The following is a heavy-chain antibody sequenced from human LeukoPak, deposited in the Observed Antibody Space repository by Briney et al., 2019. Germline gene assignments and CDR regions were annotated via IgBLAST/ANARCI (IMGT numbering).Heavy chain of an antibody. J-gene: IGHJ3*02. D-gene: IGHD1-26*01. CDR3: ARSVRLGATFAFDI. CDR1: GFTFSNYW. V-gene: IGHV3-74*01. Sequence: GGSLRLSCAASGFTFSNYWMHWIRQVPGKVLVWVSHIKYDGSATNYADSVKGRFTISRDNAKNSLYLQMNSLRAADTDVYYCARSVRLGATFAFDIWGQGKMVTVSS. CDR2: IKYDGSAT.